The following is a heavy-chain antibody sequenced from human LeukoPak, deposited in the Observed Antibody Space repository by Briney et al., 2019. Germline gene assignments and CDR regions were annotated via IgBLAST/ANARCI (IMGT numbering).Heavy chain of an antibody. CDR3: ARGESTYCCGGCYFAS. V-gene: IGHV5-51*01. CDR2: NYPGGSNT. D-gene: IGHD2-21*02. CDR1: GSSCTTYW. J-gene: IGHJ5*01. Sequence: VAPLHISCKGAGSSCTTYWIGWVRQLPGKRVECMGINYPGGSNTSYSPSFQGQVTIAADKYNSPVYLKWSSLEASDAAFYYFARGESTYCCGGCYFASWGQGTMVTISS.